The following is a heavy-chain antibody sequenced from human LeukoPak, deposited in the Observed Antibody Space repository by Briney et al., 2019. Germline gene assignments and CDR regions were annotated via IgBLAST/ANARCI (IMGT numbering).Heavy chain of an antibody. V-gene: IGHV4-31*03. CDR3: ARGTYTTGTYT. CDR1: GVSISSGGSY. Sequence: SETLSLTCTVSGVSISSGGSYWSWIRQLPGKGLEWIGYIYYSGSTYYNPSLKSRLTISVDTSKNQFSLKLSSVTAADTAVYYCARGTYTTGTYTWGRGTLVTVSS. CDR2: IYYSGST. J-gene: IGHJ5*02. D-gene: IGHD4-17*01.